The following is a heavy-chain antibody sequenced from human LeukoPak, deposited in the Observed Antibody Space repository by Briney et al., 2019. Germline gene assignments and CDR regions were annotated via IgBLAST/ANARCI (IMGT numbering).Heavy chain of an antibody. CDR3: AKDQGSEDY. CDR2: ISGSGGST. V-gene: IGHV3-23*01. Sequence: GGSLRLSCTASGSTFDAYGMSWVRQAPGKGLEWVSAISGSGGSTYYADSVKGRFTISRDNSKNTLYLQMNSLRAEDTAVYYCAKDQGSEDYWGQGTLVTVSS. J-gene: IGHJ4*02. CDR1: GSTFDAYG.